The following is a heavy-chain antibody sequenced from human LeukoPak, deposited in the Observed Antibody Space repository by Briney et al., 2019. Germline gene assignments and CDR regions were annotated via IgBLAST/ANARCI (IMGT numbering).Heavy chain of an antibody. D-gene: IGHD3-10*01. J-gene: IGHJ4*02. CDR2: IYYSGST. Sequence: PSETLSLTCTVSGGSISSSSYYWGWIRQPPGKGLEWIGSIYYSGSTYYNPSLKSRVTISVDTSKNQFSLKLSSVTAADTAVYYCASLWFGEYFDYWGQGALVTVSS. V-gene: IGHV4-39*01. CDR1: GGSISSSSYY. CDR3: ASLWFGEYFDY.